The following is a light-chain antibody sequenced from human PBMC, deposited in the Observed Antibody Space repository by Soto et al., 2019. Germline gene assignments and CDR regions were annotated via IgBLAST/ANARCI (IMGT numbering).Light chain of an antibody. CDR2: GAF. CDR1: QNVSSK. J-gene: IGKJ1*01. Sequence: TVLTQFPGTLFLSPGERATLSCRASQNVSSKLLAWYQQHPGQAPSLLMYGAFTRATGIPARFSVSGSGTELTLTISSLKSEDFALYYCQQYNDWTLTFGQGTKVDIK. CDR3: QQYNDWTLT. V-gene: IGKV3-15*01.